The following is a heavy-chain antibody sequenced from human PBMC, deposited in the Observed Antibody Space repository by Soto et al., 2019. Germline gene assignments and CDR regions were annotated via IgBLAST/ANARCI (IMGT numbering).Heavy chain of an antibody. V-gene: IGHV1-24*01. D-gene: IGHD5-18*01. CDR3: ATSPKGYSYGVYFDY. CDR2: FDPEDGET. J-gene: IGHJ4*02. Sequence: ASVKLSCKVSGYTLTELSMHWGRQAPGKGLEWMGGFDPEDGETIYAQKFQGRVTMTEDTSTDTAYMELSSLRSEDTAVYYCATSPKGYSYGVYFDYWGQGTLVTVSS. CDR1: GYTLTELS.